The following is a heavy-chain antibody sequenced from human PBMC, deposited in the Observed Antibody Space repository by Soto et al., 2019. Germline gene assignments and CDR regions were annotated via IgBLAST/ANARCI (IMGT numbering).Heavy chain of an antibody. V-gene: IGHV3-23*01. CDR3: ASPPRGSSWTSFDS. J-gene: IGHJ4*02. Sequence: HPGGSLRLSCAASGFTFSSYAMSWVRQAPGKGLEWVSAISGSGGSTYYADSVKGRFTISRDNSKNTLYLQMNSLRAEDTAVYYCASPPRGSSWTSFDSWGKGTLVTVSS. D-gene: IGHD6-13*01. CDR1: GFTFSSYA. CDR2: ISGSGGST.